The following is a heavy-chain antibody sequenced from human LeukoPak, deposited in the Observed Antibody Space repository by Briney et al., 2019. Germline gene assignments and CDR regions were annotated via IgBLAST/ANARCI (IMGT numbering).Heavy chain of an antibody. J-gene: IGHJ1*01. V-gene: IGHV1-3*01. D-gene: IGHD6-13*01. CDR2: INAGNGNT. Sequence: ASVKVSCKASGYTFTSYAMRWVRQAPGQRLEWMGWINAGNGNTKYSQKFQGRVTITRDTSASTAYMELSSLRSEDTAVYYCAASPPKRYSSSWYGAEYFQHWGQGTLVTVSS. CDR1: GYTFTSYA. CDR3: AASPPKRYSSSWYGAEYFQH.